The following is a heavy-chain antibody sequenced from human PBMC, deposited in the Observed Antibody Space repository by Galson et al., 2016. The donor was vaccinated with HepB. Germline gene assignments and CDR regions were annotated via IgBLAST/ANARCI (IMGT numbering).Heavy chain of an antibody. J-gene: IGHJ5*02. Sequence: SLRLSCAASGFPFSRYGMNWVRQAPGKGLEWVSSISSSSAFIYYADSLKGRFTISRDNAKDSLYLQINSLRGEDTAVYYCARDRGYSGYGAYNWFDPWGQGTRVTVS. CDR3: ARDRGYSGYGAYNWFDP. CDR2: ISSSSAFI. CDR1: GFPFSRYG. D-gene: IGHD5-12*01. V-gene: IGHV3-21*01.